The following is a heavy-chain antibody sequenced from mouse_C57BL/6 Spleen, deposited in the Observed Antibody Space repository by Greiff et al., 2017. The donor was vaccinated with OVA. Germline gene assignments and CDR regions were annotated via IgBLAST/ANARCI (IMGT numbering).Heavy chain of an antibody. Sequence: QVQLQQSGPELVKPGASVKISCKASGYAFSSSWMNWVKQRPGKGLEWIGRIYPGDGDTNYNGKFKGKATLTADKSSSTAYMQLSSLTSEDSAVYFCAAGGRGDHFDYWRQRTTLTVSS. D-gene: IGHD1-1*01. V-gene: IGHV1-82*01. J-gene: IGHJ2*01. CDR2: IYPGDGDT. CDR3: AAGGRGDHFDY. CDR1: GYAFSSSW.